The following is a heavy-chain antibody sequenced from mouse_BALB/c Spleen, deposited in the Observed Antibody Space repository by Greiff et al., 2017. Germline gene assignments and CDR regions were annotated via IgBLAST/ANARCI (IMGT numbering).Heavy chain of an antibody. D-gene: IGHD2-14*01. CDR2: IDPENGDT. CDR3: NAYRSCFDY. J-gene: IGHJ2*01. CDR1: GFNIKDYY. V-gene: IGHV14-4*02. Sequence: VQLQQSGAELVRSGASVKLSCTASGFNIKDYYMHWVKQRPEQGLEWIGWIDPENGDTEYAPKFQGKATMTADTSSNTAYLQLSSLTSEDTAVYYCNAYRSCFDYWGQGTTLTVSS.